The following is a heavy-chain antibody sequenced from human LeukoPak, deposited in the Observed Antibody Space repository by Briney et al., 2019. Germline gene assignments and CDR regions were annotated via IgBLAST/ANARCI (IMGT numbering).Heavy chain of an antibody. CDR2: INHSGST. CDR3: ARGGDIVVVVAGNFDY. J-gene: IGHJ4*02. Sequence: SETLSLTCAVYGGSFIGYYWSWIRQPPGKGLEWIGEINHSGSTNYNPSLKSRVTISVDTSKNQFSLKLSSVTAADMAVYYCARGGDIVVVVAGNFDYWGQGTLVTVSS. D-gene: IGHD2-15*01. V-gene: IGHV4-34*01. CDR1: GGSFIGYY.